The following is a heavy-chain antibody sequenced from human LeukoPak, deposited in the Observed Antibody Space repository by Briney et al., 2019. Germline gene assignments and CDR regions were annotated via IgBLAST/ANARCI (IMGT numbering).Heavy chain of an antibody. CDR1: GYSISSGYY. Sequence: SETPSLTCAVSGYSISSGYYWGWIRQPPGKGLEWIGSIYHSGSTYYNPSLKSRVTISVDTSKNQFSLKLSSVTAADTAVYYCARLGVVPAAYFDYWGQGTLVTVSS. CDR2: IYHSGST. CDR3: ARLGVVPAAYFDY. J-gene: IGHJ4*02. V-gene: IGHV4-38-2*01. D-gene: IGHD2-2*01.